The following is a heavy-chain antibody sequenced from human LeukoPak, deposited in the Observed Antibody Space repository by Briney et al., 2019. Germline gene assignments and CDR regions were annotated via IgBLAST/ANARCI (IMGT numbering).Heavy chain of an antibody. CDR3: ARGQITGTTNWFDY. CDR2: VWFDGTNR. Sequence: GGSLRLSCAASGFTFSSYSMKWVRQAPGKGLEWVAVVWFDGTNRYYADSMKGRFTVSRDNSKNTLDLQMSSLRAEDTAIYYCARGQITGTTNWFDYWGQGTLVTVSS. D-gene: IGHD1-7*01. V-gene: IGHV3-33*08. J-gene: IGHJ4*02. CDR1: GFTFSSYS.